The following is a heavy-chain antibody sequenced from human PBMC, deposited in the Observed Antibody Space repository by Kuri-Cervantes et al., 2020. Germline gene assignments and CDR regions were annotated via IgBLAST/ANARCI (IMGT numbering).Heavy chain of an antibody. CDR2: ISYDGSNK. J-gene: IGHJ4*02. Sequence: GGSLRLSCAASGFTFSSYAMHWVRQAPGKGLEWVAVISYDGSNKYYADSVKGRFTISRDNSKNTLYLQMNSLRAEDTAVYYCARGVGDYSAGAGYWGQGILVTVSS. V-gene: IGHV3-30-3*01. CDR3: ARGVGDYSAGAGY. D-gene: IGHD4-17*01. CDR1: GFTFSSYA.